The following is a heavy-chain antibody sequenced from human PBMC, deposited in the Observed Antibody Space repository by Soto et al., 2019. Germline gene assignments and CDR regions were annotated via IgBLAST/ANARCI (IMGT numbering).Heavy chain of an antibody. CDR3: ASPNVDTAMVRTDYYYGMDV. Sequence: QVQLVQSGAEVKKPGSSVKVSCTASGGTFSSYAISWVRQAPGQGLEWMGGIIPIFGTANYAQKFQGRVTITADESTSTAYMELSSLRSEDTAVYYCASPNVDTAMVRTDYYYGMDVWGQGTTVTVSS. CDR2: IIPIFGTA. D-gene: IGHD5-18*01. V-gene: IGHV1-69*01. CDR1: GGTFSSYA. J-gene: IGHJ6*02.